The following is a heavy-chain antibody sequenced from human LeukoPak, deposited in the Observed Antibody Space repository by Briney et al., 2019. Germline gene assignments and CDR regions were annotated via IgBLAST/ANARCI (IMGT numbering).Heavy chain of an antibody. J-gene: IGHJ3*02. CDR3: AIPNYYDSSGYRGQIDAFDI. CDR2: ISSSGSTI. D-gene: IGHD3-22*01. CDR1: GFTFSDYY. Sequence: GGSLRLSCAASGFTFSDYYMSWIRQAPGKGLEWVSYISSSGSTIYYADSVKGRFTISRDNAKNSLYLQMNSLRAEDTAVYYCAIPNYYDSSGYRGQIDAFDIWGQETMVTVSS. V-gene: IGHV3-11*01.